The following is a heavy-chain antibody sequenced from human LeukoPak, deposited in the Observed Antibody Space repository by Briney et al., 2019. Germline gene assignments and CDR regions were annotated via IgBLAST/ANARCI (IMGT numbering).Heavy chain of an antibody. J-gene: IGHJ4*02. V-gene: IGHV4-61*02. D-gene: IGHD3-22*01. CDR1: GGSISSGSYY. Sequence: SETLSLTCTVSGGSISSGSYYWSWIRQPAGKGLEWIGRIYTSGSTNYNPSLKSRVTISVDTSKNQFSLKLSSVTAADTAIYYCARVTGYMIEDYFDYWGQGTLVTVSS. CDR2: IYTSGST. CDR3: ARVTGYMIEDYFDY.